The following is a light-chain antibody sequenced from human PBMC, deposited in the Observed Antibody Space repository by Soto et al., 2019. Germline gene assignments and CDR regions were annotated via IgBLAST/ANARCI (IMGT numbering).Light chain of an antibody. V-gene: IGKV1-39*01. Sequence: DIQMTQSPSSLSASVGDRVTITCRASQSISSYLNWYQQKPGKAPKLLIYAASSLQSGVPSRFSGSGSGTDFTLTISSLQPEAFATYYCQQSYSTPRTFSQGTKLEIK. J-gene: IGKJ2*01. CDR2: AAS. CDR1: QSISSY. CDR3: QQSYSTPRT.